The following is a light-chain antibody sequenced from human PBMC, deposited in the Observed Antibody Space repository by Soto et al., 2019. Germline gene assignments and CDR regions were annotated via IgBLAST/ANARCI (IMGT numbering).Light chain of an antibody. CDR3: QSAASSGTYV. CDR2: KDS. V-gene: IGLV3-25*03. J-gene: IGLJ1*01. CDR1: ALPKQY. Sequence: SYELTQPPSVSVSPGQTARITCSGDALPKQYAYWYQQKPGQAPVLVIYKDSERPSGIPERFSGSSSGTTVTLAISGVQAEDEADYYCQSAASSGTYVFGTGTKVTVL.